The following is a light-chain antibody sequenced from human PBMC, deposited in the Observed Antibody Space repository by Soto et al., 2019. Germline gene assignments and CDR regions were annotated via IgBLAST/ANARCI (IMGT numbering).Light chain of an antibody. Sequence: DIQMTQSPSSLSASVGDRVTITCRASQTVSTYLNWYQQKPGTAPKLLIYAASSLQSGVPSRFRGSGSGTDFTLTISSLQPEDSAPYYCQQSYRTPLTFGGGTKVEL. J-gene: IGKJ4*01. CDR1: QTVSTY. CDR3: QQSYRTPLT. CDR2: AAS. V-gene: IGKV1-39*01.